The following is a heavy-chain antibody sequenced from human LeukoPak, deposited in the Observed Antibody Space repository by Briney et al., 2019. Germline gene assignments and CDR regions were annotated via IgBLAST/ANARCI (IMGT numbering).Heavy chain of an antibody. CDR1: GFTFSSYG. V-gene: IGHV3-30*02. CDR2: IRYDGSNK. J-gene: IGHJ6*03. CDR3: AKDLRRIVGATKGMDV. D-gene: IGHD1-26*01. Sequence: GGTLRLSCAASGFTFSSYGMHWVRQAPGKGLEWVAFIRYDGSNKYYADSVKGRFTISRDNSKNTLYLQMNSLRAEDTAVYYCAKDLRRIVGATKGMDVWGKGTTVTVSS.